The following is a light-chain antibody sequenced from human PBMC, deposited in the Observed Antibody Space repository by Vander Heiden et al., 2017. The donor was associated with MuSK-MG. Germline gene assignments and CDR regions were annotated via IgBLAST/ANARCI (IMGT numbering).Light chain of an antibody. Sequence: QSGLTQPPSASGTPGQRVTISCSGSSSNIASNTVNWYQQFPGTAPKLLIYRNNQRPSGVPDRFSGSKSGTSASLAISGLQSEDEADYFCAAWDDSLNGVLFGGGTKLTVL. CDR3: AAWDDSLNGVL. J-gene: IGLJ2*01. V-gene: IGLV1-44*01. CDR1: SSNIASNT. CDR2: RNN.